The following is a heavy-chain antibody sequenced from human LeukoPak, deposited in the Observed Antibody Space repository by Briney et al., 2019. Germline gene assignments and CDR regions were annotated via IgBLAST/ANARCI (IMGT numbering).Heavy chain of an antibody. D-gene: IGHD2-2*01. CDR3: ARSSIVVVPAAYYYYYHMDV. CDR1: GGSISSYY. CDR2: IYYSGST. Sequence: SETLSLTCTVSGGSISSYYWSWIRQPPGKGLEWIGYIYYSGSTNYNPSLKSRVTISVDTSKNQFSLKLSSVTAADTAVYYCARSSIVVVPAAYYYYYHMDVWGKGTTVTVSS. V-gene: IGHV4-59*01. J-gene: IGHJ6*03.